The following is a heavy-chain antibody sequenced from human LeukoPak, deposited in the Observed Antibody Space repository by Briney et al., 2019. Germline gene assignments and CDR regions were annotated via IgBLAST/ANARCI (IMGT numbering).Heavy chain of an antibody. J-gene: IGHJ4*02. D-gene: IGHD6-13*01. V-gene: IGHV3-48*03. CDR3: ARHGAVSVSSWYFDY. CDR2: ISSSGSTI. Sequence: GGSLRLSCAASGFTFSSYEMNWVRQAPGKGLEWVSYISSSGSTIYYADSVKGRFIISRDNAKNSLYLQMNSLRAEDTAVYYCARHGAVSVSSWYFDYWGQGTLVTVSS. CDR1: GFTFSSYE.